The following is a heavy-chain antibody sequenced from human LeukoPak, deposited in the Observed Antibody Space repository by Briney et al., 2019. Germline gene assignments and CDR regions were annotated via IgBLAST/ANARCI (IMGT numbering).Heavy chain of an antibody. D-gene: IGHD5-18*01. Sequence: GESLKISCKGSGYRFTNYWIGWVRQMPGKGLEWMGIIYPGDSDTRYSPSFQGQVTISADKSTSTTYLQWSSLKASDTAMYYCARRGYSFGYDYWGQGTLVTVSS. CDR2: IYPGDSDT. CDR1: GYRFTNYW. V-gene: IGHV5-51*01. J-gene: IGHJ4*02. CDR3: ARRGYSFGYDY.